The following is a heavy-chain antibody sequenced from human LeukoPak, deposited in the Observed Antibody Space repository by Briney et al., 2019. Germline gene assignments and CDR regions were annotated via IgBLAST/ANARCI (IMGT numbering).Heavy chain of an antibody. D-gene: IGHD3-9*01. CDR1: GYTFTSCG. Sequence: ASVKVSCKASGYTFTSCGISWVRQAPGQGLEWMGWISAYNGNTNYAQKLQGRVTMTTDTSTSTAYMELRSLRSDDTAVYYCARDVSFAVRFDWLSQGLDYWGQGTLVTVSS. J-gene: IGHJ4*02. V-gene: IGHV1-18*01. CDR2: ISAYNGNT. CDR3: ARDVSFAVRFDWLSQGLDY.